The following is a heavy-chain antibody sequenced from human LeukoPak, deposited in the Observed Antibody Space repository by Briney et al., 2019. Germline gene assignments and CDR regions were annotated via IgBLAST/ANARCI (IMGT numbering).Heavy chain of an antibody. CDR3: ARSNREFASGSGDY. J-gene: IGHJ4*02. CDR1: GFPFSSHW. CDR2: INQDGSEK. Sequence: GGSLRLSCAASGFPFSSHWMSWVRQAPGKALEWVANINQDGSEKYYVDSVKGRFSISRDNAKNSLYLQMNSLRAEDTAVYYCARSNREFASGSGDYWGQGTLVTVSS. V-gene: IGHV3-7*05. D-gene: IGHD3-10*01.